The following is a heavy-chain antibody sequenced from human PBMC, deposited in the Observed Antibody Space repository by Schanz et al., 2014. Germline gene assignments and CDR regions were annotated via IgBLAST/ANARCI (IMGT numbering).Heavy chain of an antibody. V-gene: IGHV3-23*01. D-gene: IGHD6-19*01. Sequence: EVQLLESGGGLVQPGGSLRLSCAASGFTFSGYAMSWVRQAPGKGLEWVSSIVGGGGRTYYADSVKGRFTISRDNSKNTLYLQMNSLRAEDTAVYYCAKAGSGWSTAGYYYWGQGTLVAVSS. J-gene: IGHJ4*02. CDR1: GFTFSGYA. CDR2: IVGGGGRT. CDR3: AKAGSGWSTAGYYY.